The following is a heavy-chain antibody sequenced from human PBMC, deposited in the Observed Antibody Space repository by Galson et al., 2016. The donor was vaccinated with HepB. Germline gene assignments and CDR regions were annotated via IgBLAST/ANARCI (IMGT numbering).Heavy chain of an antibody. Sequence: SLRLSCAASGFNFGNAWMTWVRQAPGKGLEWLGQIKRRSDGGTAAFSPPVKGRFTISRDDSKYTLFLQMNSLQTDDTAVYYCTTDFHCSSVRCYESTWGQGTLVTVSS. V-gene: IGHV3-15*01. CDR1: GFNFGNAW. CDR2: IKRRSDGGTA. CDR3: TTDFHCSSVRCYEST. J-gene: IGHJ5*02. D-gene: IGHD2-2*01.